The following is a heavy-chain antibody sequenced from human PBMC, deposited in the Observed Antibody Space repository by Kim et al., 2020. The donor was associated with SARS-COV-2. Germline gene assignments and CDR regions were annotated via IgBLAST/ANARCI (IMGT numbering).Heavy chain of an antibody. CDR3: ATYCSSTSCYYFDY. CDR2: FDPEDGET. D-gene: IGHD2-2*01. V-gene: IGHV1-24*01. CDR1: GYTLTELS. J-gene: IGHJ4*02. Sequence: ASVKVSCKVSGYTLTELSMHWVRQAPGKGLEWMGGFDPEDGETIYAQKFQGRVTMTEDTSTDTAYMELSSLRSEDTAVYYCATYCSSTSCYYFDYWGQGTLVTVSS.